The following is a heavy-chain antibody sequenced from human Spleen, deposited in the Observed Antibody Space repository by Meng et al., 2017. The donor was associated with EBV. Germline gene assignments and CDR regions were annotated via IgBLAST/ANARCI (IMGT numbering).Heavy chain of an antibody. Sequence: VQLVQSGSELKKSGAALEVSWRAYDYTLTGFVVNCVRQAPGPGLEWMGWINPNSGGATYAQKFQGWVTMTRDTSISTAYMELSRLTSDATAVYYCARGSDFWSGSFDYWGQGTLVTVSS. V-gene: IGHV1-2*04. CDR2: INPNSGGA. CDR3: ARGSDFWSGSFDY. CDR1: DYTLTGFV. D-gene: IGHD3-3*01. J-gene: IGHJ4*02.